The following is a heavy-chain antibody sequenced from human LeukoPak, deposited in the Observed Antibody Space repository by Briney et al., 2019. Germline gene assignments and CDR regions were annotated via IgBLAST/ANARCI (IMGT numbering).Heavy chain of an antibody. CDR3: ARGSSGSYYFDY. V-gene: IGHV4-59*01. J-gene: IGHJ4*02. CDR1: GDSISGYY. CDR2: IYYSGST. D-gene: IGHD1-26*01. Sequence: PSETLSLTCTVSGDSISGYYWSWIRQPPGKGLEWIGYIYYSGSTNYNPSLKSRVTISVDTSKNQFSLKLSSVTAADTAVYYCARGSSGSYYFDYWGQGTLVTVSS.